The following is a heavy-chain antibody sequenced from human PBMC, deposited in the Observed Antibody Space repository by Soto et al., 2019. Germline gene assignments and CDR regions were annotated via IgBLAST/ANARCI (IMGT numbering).Heavy chain of an antibody. V-gene: IGHV1-2*04. D-gene: IGHD4-4*01. J-gene: IGHJ6*02. Sequence: ASVKVSCKASGYTFTSYAMNWVRQAPGQGLEWMGWINPNSGGTNYAQKFQGWVTMTRDTSISTAYMELSRLRSDDTAVYYCARDMSNLGDYYYYGMDVWGQGTTVTVSS. CDR3: ARDMSNLGDYYYYGMDV. CDR2: INPNSGGT. CDR1: GYTFTSYA.